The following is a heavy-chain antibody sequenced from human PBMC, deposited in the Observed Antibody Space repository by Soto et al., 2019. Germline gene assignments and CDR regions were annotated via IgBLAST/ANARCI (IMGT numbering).Heavy chain of an antibody. CDR1: GGSFSGYY. J-gene: IGHJ4*02. CDR3: ARGGDIVVVPAARHNFDY. V-gene: IGHV4-34*01. D-gene: IGHD2-2*01. CDR2: INHSGST. Sequence: QVQLQQWGAGLLKPSETLSLTCAVYGGSFSGYYWSWIRQPPGKGLEWIGEINHSGSTNYNPSLKSRVTISVDTSKNQFSRKLSSVTAADTAVYYCARGGDIVVVPAARHNFDYWGQGTLVTVSS.